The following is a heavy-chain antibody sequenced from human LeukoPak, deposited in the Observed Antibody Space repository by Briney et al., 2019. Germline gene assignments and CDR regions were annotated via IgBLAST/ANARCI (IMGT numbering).Heavy chain of an antibody. D-gene: IGHD1-14*01. CDR2: ISSNEAAT. CDR1: GFTFRNYE. CDR3: ARAFRPLGSFYYHYMDV. Sequence: PGGSLRLSCASFGFTFRNYEMNWVRQAPGKGLEWVSYISSNEAATFYAASVKGRFTISRDNAKNSMYLQMNSLRVEDTGVYYCARAFRPLGSFYYHYMDVWGEGTTVTISS. V-gene: IGHV3-48*03. J-gene: IGHJ6*03.